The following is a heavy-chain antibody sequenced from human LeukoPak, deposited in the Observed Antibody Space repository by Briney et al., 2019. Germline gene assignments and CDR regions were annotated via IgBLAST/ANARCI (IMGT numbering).Heavy chain of an antibody. CDR2: INHSGST. V-gene: IGHV4-34*01. J-gene: IGHJ5*02. CDR1: GGSFSRYY. Sequence: PSETLSLTCAVYGGSFSRYYWSWIRQPPGKGLEWIGEINHSGSTNYNPSLKSRVTISVDTSKNQFSLKLSSVTAADTAVYYCARFLDWFDPWGQGTLVTVSS. CDR3: ARFLDWFDP.